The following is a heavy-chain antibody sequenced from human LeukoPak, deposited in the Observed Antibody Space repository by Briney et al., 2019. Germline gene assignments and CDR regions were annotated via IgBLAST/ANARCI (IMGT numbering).Heavy chain of an antibody. V-gene: IGHV1-8*01. D-gene: IGHD6-19*01. CDR1: GYTFTSYD. Sequence: ASVKVSCKASGYTFTSYDINWVRQATGQGLEWMGWMNPNSGNTGYAQKFQGRVTMTRNTSISTAYMELSSLRSEDTAVYYCASLLADSSGPQQFDYWGQGTLVTVSS. CDR3: ASLLADSSGPQQFDY. J-gene: IGHJ4*02. CDR2: MNPNSGNT.